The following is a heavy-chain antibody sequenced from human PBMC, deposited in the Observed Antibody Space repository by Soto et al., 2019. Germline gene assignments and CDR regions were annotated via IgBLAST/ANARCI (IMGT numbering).Heavy chain of an antibody. D-gene: IGHD3-3*01. V-gene: IGHV4-39*01. CDR2: IYYSGST. CDR1: GGSISSSSYY. CDR3: ARLPAINYDCWSGYQNS. J-gene: IGHJ4*02. Sequence: QLQLQESGPGLVKPSETLSLTCTVSGGSISSSSYYWGWIRQPPGKGLEWIGSIYYSGSTYYNPSLKSRVTISVDTSKNQFFLNLSSVTAADTAVYYCARLPAINYDCWSGYQNSWGQGTLVTVSS.